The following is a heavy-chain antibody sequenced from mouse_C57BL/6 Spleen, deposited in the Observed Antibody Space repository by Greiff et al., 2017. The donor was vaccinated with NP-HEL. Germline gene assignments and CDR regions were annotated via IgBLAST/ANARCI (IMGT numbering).Heavy chain of an antibody. V-gene: IGHV1-55*01. CDR1: GYTFTSYW. J-gene: IGHJ4*01. CDR2: IYPGSGSP. CDR3: ARSPLYYAMDY. Sequence: QVQLQQPGAELVKPGASVKMSCKASGYTFTSYWITWVKQRPGQGLEWIGDIYPGSGSPNYNEKFKSKATLTVDPSSSTAYMQLSSLTSEDSAVYYCARSPLYYAMDYWGQGTSVTVSS.